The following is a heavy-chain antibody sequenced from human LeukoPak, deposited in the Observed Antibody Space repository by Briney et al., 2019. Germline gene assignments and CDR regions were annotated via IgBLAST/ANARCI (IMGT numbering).Heavy chain of an antibody. D-gene: IGHD1-20*01. J-gene: IGHJ4*02. CDR1: GFTFSDYY. CDR2: ISSSGSTI. V-gene: IGHV3-11*01. Sequence: PGGSLRLSCAASGFTFSDYYMSWIRQAPGEGLEWVSYISSSGSTIYYADSVKGRFTISRDNAKNSLYLQMNSLRAEDTAVYYCTAPDNFTVFDHWGQGTLVTVSS. CDR3: TAPDNFTVFDH.